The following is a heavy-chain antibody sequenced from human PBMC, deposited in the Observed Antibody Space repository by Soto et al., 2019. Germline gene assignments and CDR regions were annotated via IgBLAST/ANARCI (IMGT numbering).Heavy chain of an antibody. CDR2: INAGNGNT. J-gene: IGHJ6*02. CDR1: GYTFTSYA. Sequence: ASVKVSCKASGYTFTSYAIHWVRQAPGQRLECMGWINAGNGNTKYSQKFQGRVTITRDTSASTAYMELSSLTSEDTAVYYCAREPLTGTTYYYYYGMDVWGQGTTVTVSS. D-gene: IGHD1-20*01. CDR3: AREPLTGTTYYYYYGMDV. V-gene: IGHV1-3*01.